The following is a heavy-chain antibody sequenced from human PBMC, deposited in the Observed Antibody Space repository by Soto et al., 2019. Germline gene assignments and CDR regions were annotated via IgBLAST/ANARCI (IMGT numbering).Heavy chain of an antibody. D-gene: IGHD6-6*01. CDR2: INHSGST. Sequence: ETLSLTCAVYGGSFSGYYWSWIRQPPGKGLEWIGEINHSGSTNYNPSLKSRVTISVDTSKNQFSLKLSSVTAADTAVYYCARGVQGSSSARFDPWGQGTLVTVSS. CDR3: ARGVQGSSSARFDP. J-gene: IGHJ5*02. V-gene: IGHV4-34*01. CDR1: GGSFSGYY.